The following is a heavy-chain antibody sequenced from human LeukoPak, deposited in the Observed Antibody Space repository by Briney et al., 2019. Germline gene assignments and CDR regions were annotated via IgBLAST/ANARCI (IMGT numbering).Heavy chain of an antibody. J-gene: IGHJ4*02. Sequence: PSETLSLTCTVSGASMTDYYWSWVRQPPGKGLEWIGYMSSSGITAYNPSLKSRVTTSVYTSKNQFSLKLTSVTAADTAVYFCSGGASVHESHYWGQGTLVTVSS. CDR2: MSSSGIT. V-gene: IGHV4-59*01. CDR3: SGGASVHESHY. D-gene: IGHD2-15*01. CDR1: GASMTDYY.